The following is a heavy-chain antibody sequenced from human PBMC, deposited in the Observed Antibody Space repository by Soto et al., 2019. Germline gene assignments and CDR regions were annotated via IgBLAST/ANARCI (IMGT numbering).Heavy chain of an antibody. V-gene: IGHV1-69*06. D-gene: IGHD3-22*01. J-gene: IGHJ4*02. CDR3: ARYSYDSSGYYWSAGY. CDR2: IIPIFGTA. Sequence: SVKVSCKASGGTFSSYAISWVRQAPGQGLEWMGGIIPIFGTANYAQKFQGRVTITADKSTSTAYMELSSLRSEDTAVYYCARYSYDSSGYYWSAGYWGQGTLVTVSS. CDR1: GGTFSSYA.